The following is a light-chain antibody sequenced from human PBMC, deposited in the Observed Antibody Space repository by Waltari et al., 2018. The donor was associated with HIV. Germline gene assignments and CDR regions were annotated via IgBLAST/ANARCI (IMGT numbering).Light chain of an antibody. CDR2: QDK. CDR1: KLGDRY. J-gene: IGLJ3*02. V-gene: IGLV3-1*01. Sequence: SYELTQPPSVSVSPGQTASISCPGDKLGDRYASWYQQRPGQSPVLIIYQDKKRPSGIPERFSGSNSGNTATLTISGTQTMDEADYYCQVWDYRGYVMFGGGTKLTVL. CDR3: QVWDYRGYVM.